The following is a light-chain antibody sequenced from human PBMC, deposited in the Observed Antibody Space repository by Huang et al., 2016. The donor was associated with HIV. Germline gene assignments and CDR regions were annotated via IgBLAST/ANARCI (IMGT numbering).Light chain of an antibody. Sequence: DIVMTQSPDSLTVSLGERATINCKSSQDLLFNATNKSLLAWYQQRPRQPPKLLIYWASTRASDVPDRFSGSGSGTVFTLTINSLQAEDMAVYFCQQYYTNYYTFGQGTKLEIQ. J-gene: IGKJ2*01. CDR1: QDLLFNATNKSL. CDR3: QQYYTNYYT. CDR2: WAS. V-gene: IGKV4-1*01.